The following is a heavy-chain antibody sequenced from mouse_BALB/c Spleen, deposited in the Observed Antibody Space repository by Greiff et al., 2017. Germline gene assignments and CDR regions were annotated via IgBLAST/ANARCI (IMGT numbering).Heavy chain of an antibody. J-gene: IGHJ4*01. CDR2: INSNGGST. D-gene: IGHD1-1*01. CDR1: EFTFSSYG. CDR3: ARDYGSSYAMDY. V-gene: IGHV5-6-3*01. Sequence: EVKLVESGGGLVQPGGSLKLSCAASEFTFSSYGMSWVRQTPDKRLELVATINSNGGSTYYPDSVKGRFTISRDNAKNTLYLQMSSLKSEDTAMYYCARDYGSSYAMDYWGQGTSVTVSS.